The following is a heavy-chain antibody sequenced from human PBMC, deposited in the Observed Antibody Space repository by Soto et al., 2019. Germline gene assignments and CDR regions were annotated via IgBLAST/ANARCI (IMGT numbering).Heavy chain of an antibody. Sequence: PEKGLEWMGWISAYNGNTNYAQKLQGRVTMTTDTSTSTAYMELRSLRSDDTAVYYCARWRSIATTRRYTNYHHGMDIWGQATTGTGYS. D-gene: IGHD1-20*01. CDR2: ISAYNGNT. J-gene: IGHJ6*02. V-gene: IGHV1-18*01. CDR3: ARWRSIATTRRYTNYHHGMDI.